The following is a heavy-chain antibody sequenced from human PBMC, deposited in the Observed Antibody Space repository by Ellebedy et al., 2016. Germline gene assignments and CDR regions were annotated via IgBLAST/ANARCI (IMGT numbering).Heavy chain of an antibody. Sequence: LRLSXTVSGGSISSGGYYWSWIRQHPGKGLEWIGYIYYSGSTYYNPSLKSRVTISVDTSKNQFSLKLSSVTAADTAVYYCARERRGYSYGRDAFDIWGQGTMVTVSS. CDR1: GGSISSGGYY. CDR2: IYYSGST. CDR3: ARERRGYSYGRDAFDI. V-gene: IGHV4-31*03. J-gene: IGHJ3*02. D-gene: IGHD5-18*01.